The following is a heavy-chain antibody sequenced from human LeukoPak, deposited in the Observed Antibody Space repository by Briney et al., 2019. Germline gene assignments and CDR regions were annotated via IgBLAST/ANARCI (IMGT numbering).Heavy chain of an antibody. D-gene: IGHD1-26*01. CDR2: INPTSGYT. CDR1: GFTFSDYY. J-gene: IGHJ1*01. Sequence: KPGGSLRLSCAASGFTFSDYYMSWIRQAPGKGLGWLSYINPTSGYTPYADSVRGRFTISRDNSKNTLYLQINSLRADDTAVYYCAKGRVGTNGVLEHWGQGTLVTVSS. CDR3: AKGRVGTNGVLEH. V-gene: IGHV3-11*05.